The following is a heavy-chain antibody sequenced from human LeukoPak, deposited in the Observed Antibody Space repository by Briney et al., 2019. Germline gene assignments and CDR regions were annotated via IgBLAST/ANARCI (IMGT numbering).Heavy chain of an antibody. CDR2: ISYDGSNK. J-gene: IGHJ4*02. CDR3: AKDQGSSWYLSY. V-gene: IGHV3-30*18. D-gene: IGHD6-13*01. Sequence: GGSLRLSCAAPGFTFSSYGMHWVRQAPGKGLEWVAVISYDGSNKYYADSVKGRFTISRDNSKNTLYLQMNSLRAEDTAVYYCAKDQGSSWYLSYWGQGTLVTVSS. CDR1: GFTFSSYG.